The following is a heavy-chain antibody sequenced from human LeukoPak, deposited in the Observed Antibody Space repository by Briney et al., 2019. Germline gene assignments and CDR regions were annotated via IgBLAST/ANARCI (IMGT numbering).Heavy chain of an antibody. CDR1: GFTSRTYA. D-gene: IGHD6-13*01. CDR3: AKTGYSSSWLDAFDI. CDR2: ISGSGGST. J-gene: IGHJ3*02. V-gene: IGHV3-23*01. Sequence: PGGSLRLSCAASGFTSRTYAMNWVRQAPGKGLEWVSAISGSGGSTYYADSVKGRFTISRDNSKNTLYLQMNSLRAEDTAVYYCAKTGYSSSWLDAFDIWGQGTMVTVSS.